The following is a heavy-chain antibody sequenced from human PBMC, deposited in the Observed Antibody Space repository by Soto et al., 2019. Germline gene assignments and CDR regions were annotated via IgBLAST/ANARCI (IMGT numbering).Heavy chain of an antibody. V-gene: IGHV1-8*01. CDR2: MNPNSGNT. Sequence: ASVKVSCKASGDTFTSYDINWVRQATGQGLEWMGWMNPNSGNTGYAQKFQGRVTMTRNTSISTAYMELSSLRSEDTAVYYCASPARNYDFWSGYSFDIWGQGTMVTVSS. CDR3: ASPARNYDFWSGYSFDI. J-gene: IGHJ3*02. D-gene: IGHD3-3*01. CDR1: GDTFTSYD.